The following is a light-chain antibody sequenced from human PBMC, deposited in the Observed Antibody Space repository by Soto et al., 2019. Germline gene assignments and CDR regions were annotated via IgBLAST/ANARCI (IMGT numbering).Light chain of an antibody. J-gene: IGKJ1*01. CDR2: GAS. V-gene: IGKV3-15*01. CDR3: QQYYSYPRT. CDR1: QSVITN. Sequence: EIVMTQSPATLSVSPGERATLSCRASQSVITNLAWYQQKPGQAPRLLIYGASTRAAIIPARFSGSGSGTDFTLTISCLQSEDFATYYCQQYYSYPRTFGQGTKVAIK.